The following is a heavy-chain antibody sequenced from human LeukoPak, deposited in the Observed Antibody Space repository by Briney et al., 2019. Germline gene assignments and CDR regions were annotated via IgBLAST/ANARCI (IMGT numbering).Heavy chain of an antibody. CDR3: TRGLLPGY. Sequence: GGSLRLSCTASGFTFVDYAMTWVRQAPGKGLEWVGFIRSNPYGGTTEYAASVKGRFTISRDDSKSIAYLQMNSLKTEHTAVYYCTRGLLPGYWGQGTLVTVSS. CDR1: GFTFVDYA. D-gene: IGHD2/OR15-2a*01. J-gene: IGHJ4*02. V-gene: IGHV3-49*04. CDR2: IRSNPYGGTT.